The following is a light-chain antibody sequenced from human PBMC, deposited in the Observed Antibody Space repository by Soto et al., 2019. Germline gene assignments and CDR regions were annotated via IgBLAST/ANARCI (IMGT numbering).Light chain of an antibody. CDR1: RSDIGSYNY. CDR3: ISYTGSRTAYV. Sequence: QSVLTQPACVSGSPGQSITISCSGTRSDIGSYNYVAWYQQFPGKTPKILIYGVSNRPSGVSSRFSGYKSGNTASLTISGRQAEDEGAYYCISYTGSRTAYVLGIGVKVT. J-gene: IGLJ1*01. CDR2: GVS. V-gene: IGLV2-14*01.